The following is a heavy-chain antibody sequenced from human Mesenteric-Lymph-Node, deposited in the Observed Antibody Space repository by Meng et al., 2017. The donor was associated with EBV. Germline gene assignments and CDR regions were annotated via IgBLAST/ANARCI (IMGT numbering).Heavy chain of an antibody. D-gene: IGHD3-22*01. CDR1: GGPISITNW. CDR2: IYYSGSS. V-gene: IGHV4-4*02. Sequence: QGPRQESVTDLGTPSGPPPLTVRFPGGPISITNWWSWVRQPPGKGLEWMGYIYYSGSSNYNPSLKSRVTISLDTSKNQFSLKLSSVTAADTAVYYCAGGSYYYDSTGYSHFDSWGQGTLVTVSS. CDR3: AGGSYYYDSTGYSHFDS. J-gene: IGHJ4*02.